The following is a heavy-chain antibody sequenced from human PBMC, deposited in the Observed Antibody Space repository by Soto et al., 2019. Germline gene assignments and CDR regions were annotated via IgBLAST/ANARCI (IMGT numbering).Heavy chain of an antibody. CDR1: GFTFSGSA. J-gene: IGHJ5*02. CDR2: IRSKANSYAT. D-gene: IGHD3-3*01. Sequence: EVQLVESGGGLVQPGGSLKLSCAASGFTFSGSAMHWVRQASGKGLEWVGRIRSKANSYATAYAASVKGRFTISRDDSKNTAYLQMNSLKTEDTAVYYCTSSPYHFWSGYWFDPWGQGTLVTVSS. V-gene: IGHV3-73*02. CDR3: TSSPYHFWSGYWFDP.